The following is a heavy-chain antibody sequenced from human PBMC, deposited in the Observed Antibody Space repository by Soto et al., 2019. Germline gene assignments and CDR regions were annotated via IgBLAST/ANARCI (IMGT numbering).Heavy chain of an antibody. J-gene: IGHJ2*01. Sequence: PSETLSLTCTVSGGSISSYYWSWIRQPPGKGLEWIGYIYYSGSTNYNPSLKSRITISVDTSKNQFSLKLSSVTAADTAVYYCAATVVTPGYWYFDLWGRGTLVT. CDR1: GGSISSYY. D-gene: IGHD4-17*01. V-gene: IGHV4-59*01. CDR3: AATVVTPGYWYFDL. CDR2: IYYSGST.